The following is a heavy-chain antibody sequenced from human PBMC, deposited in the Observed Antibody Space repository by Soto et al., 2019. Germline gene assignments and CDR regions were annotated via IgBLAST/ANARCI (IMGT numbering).Heavy chain of an antibody. CDR3: ARGGGGGLFEH. CDR1: GFPFSDYY. V-gene: IGHV3-11*06. J-gene: IGHJ4*02. Sequence: VGSLRLSCATSGFPFSDYYMSWIRQAPGRGLEWLSHISPKSTYRNYADSVKGRFTISRDNTKSSLFLQMNSLGVEDTAVYYCARGGGGGLFEHWGQGVLVTVSS. D-gene: IGHD2-21*01. CDR2: ISPKSTYR.